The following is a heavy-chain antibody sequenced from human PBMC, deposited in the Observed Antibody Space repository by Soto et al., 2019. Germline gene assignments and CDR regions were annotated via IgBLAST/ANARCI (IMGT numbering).Heavy chain of an antibody. Sequence: EVQLVESGGGLVKPGGSLRLSCAASGFTFSSYSMNWVRQAPGKGLEWVSSISSSSSYIYYADSVKGRFTISRDNAKNSLYLQMNSLRAEDTAVYYCAREGGTGAAAEIDYWGQGTLVTVSS. V-gene: IGHV3-21*01. CDR1: GFTFSSYS. CDR2: ISSSSSYI. CDR3: AREGGTGAAAEIDY. D-gene: IGHD6-13*01. J-gene: IGHJ4*02.